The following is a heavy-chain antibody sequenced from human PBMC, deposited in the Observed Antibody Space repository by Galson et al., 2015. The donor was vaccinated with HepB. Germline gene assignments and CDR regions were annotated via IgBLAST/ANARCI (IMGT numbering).Heavy chain of an antibody. CDR2: ISYDGSNK. J-gene: IGHJ4*02. Sequence: SLRLSCAASGFTFSSYGMHWVRQAPGKGLEWVAVISYDGSNKYYADSVKGRFTISRDNSKNTLYLQMNSLRAEDTAVYYCASGWYNWNYFDYWGQGTLVTVSS. CDR3: ASGWYNWNYFDY. CDR1: GFTFSSYG. V-gene: IGHV3-30*03. D-gene: IGHD1-20*01.